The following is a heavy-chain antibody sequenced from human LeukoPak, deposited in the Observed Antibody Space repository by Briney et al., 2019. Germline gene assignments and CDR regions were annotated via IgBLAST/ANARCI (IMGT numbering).Heavy chain of an antibody. CDR2: ISYDGSNK. CDR1: GFTLCSYA. D-gene: IGHD3-10*01. J-gene: IGHJ4*02. CDR3: ARTVVGITMVRGDIGGFDY. V-gene: IGHV3-30*04. Sequence: GGSLRLSCAPSGFTLCSYAMHCVRQAPGKGGECVADISYDGSNKYYADTVKGRFTLSRDNSKNTLYLQMNSLRAEDTAVYYCARTVVGITMVRGDIGGFDYWGQGTLVTVSS.